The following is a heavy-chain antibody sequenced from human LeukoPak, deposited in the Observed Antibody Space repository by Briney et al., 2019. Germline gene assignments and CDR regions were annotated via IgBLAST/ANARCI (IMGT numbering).Heavy chain of an antibody. D-gene: IGHD3-22*01. V-gene: IGHV3-48*02. CDR2: ISSSSSTI. CDR1: GFTFSSYS. J-gene: IGHJ4*02. CDR3: AIYNYYDSSGYYYFDY. Sequence: PGGPLRLSCAASGFTFSSYSMNWVRQAPGKGLEWVSYISSSSSTIYYADSVKGRFTISRDNAKNSLYLQMNSPRDEDTAVYYCAIYNYYDSSGYYYFDYWGQGTLVTVSS.